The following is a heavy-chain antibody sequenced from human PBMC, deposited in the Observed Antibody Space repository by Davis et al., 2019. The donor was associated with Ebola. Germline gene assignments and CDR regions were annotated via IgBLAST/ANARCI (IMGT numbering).Heavy chain of an antibody. Sequence: GGSLRPSCPPSGFTSSSNYMSWVRQAPGKGLEWVSVIYNGGSTYYADSETGRFTISRDNSKNTLYLQMNSLRAEGTAVYFCSRQLPYYSYGMDVWGQGTTVTVSS. CDR2: IYNGGST. J-gene: IGHJ6*02. CDR3: SRQLPYYSYGMDV. CDR1: GFTSSSNY. V-gene: IGHV3-53*01. D-gene: IGHD2-2*01.